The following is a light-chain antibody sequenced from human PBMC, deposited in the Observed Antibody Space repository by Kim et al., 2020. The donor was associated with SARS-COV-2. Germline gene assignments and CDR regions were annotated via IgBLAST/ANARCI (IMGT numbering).Light chain of an antibody. CDR3: AQASQFPYT. CDR1: PSLVNSDGNTY. V-gene: IGKV2-24*01. Sequence: QPAYLSCRSSPSLVNSDGNTYLSWLHQRPGQPPRLLIYKISNRFSGVPDRFSGSGAGTDFTLEISRVEAEDVGVYYCAQASQFPYTFGQGTKLEI. J-gene: IGKJ2*01. CDR2: KIS.